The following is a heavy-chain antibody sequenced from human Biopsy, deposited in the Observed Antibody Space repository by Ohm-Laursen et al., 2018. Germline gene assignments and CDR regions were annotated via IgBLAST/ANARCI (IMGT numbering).Heavy chain of an antibody. CDR2: INHRGTT. V-gene: IGHV4-34*01. CDR3: VRGVDYYDPYHYYALDV. D-gene: IGHD3-22*01. J-gene: IGHJ6*02. CDR1: GGSFSDYY. Sequence: SQTLSLTCAVYGGSFSDYYWTWIRQPPGKGLEWIGEINHRGTTNYNPSLKSRVTISVDTSKNQFSLKVRSVTAANTAVYYCVRGVDYYDPYHYYALDVWGQGTTVTVSS.